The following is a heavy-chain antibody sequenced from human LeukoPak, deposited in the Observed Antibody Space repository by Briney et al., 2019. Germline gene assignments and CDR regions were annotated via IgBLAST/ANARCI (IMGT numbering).Heavy chain of an antibody. D-gene: IGHD3-22*01. Sequence: GRSLRLSCAASGFTFSSYGMRWVRQAPGKGLEWVAVISYDGSNKYYADSVKGRFTISRDNSKNTLYLQMNSLRAEDTAVYYCAKDDFYYDSSGYYLLDYWGQGTLVTVSS. CDR3: AKDDFYYDSSGYYLLDY. CDR1: GFTFSSYG. J-gene: IGHJ4*02. CDR2: ISYDGSNK. V-gene: IGHV3-30*18.